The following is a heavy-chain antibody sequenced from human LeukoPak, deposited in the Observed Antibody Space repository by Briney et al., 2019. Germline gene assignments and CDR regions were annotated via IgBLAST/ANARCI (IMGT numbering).Heavy chain of an antibody. CDR1: GGSISKHY. V-gene: IGHV4-59*11. D-gene: IGHD6-13*01. CDR2: FYYSGST. J-gene: IGHJ3*02. Sequence: PSETLSLTCTVSGGSISKHYSSCIRHPPGKGLEWIGYFYYSGSTRYNPSLKSRVTISVATSKNQFSLKLSSGTAADTAVYYCAKGGIRSGAFDIWGQGTRVTVSS. CDR3: AKGGIRSGAFDI.